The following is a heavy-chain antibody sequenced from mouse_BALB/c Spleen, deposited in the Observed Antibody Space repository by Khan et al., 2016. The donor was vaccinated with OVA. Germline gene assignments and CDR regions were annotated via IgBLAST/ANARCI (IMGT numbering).Heavy chain of an antibody. Sequence: EVKLEESGPGLVKPSQSLSLTCTVTGYSITSGYAWNWIRQFPGNKLEWMGYISYSGGTSYNPSLKSRISIPRDPSKNQFFLQLNSVTTEDTATYYCARGNYYGYYFDYWGQGTTLTVSS. V-gene: IGHV3-2*02. CDR3: ARGNYYGYYFDY. CDR1: GYSITSGYA. D-gene: IGHD1-1*01. J-gene: IGHJ2*01. CDR2: ISYSGGT.